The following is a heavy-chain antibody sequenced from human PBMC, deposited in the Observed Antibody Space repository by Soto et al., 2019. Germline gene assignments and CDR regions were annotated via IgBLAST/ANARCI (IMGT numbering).Heavy chain of an antibody. V-gene: IGHV1-46*04. CDR2: INPNSGAK. J-gene: IGHJ6*02. Sequence: QEQLVQSGAEAKEPGASLKVSCKASGDTFTTNYIHWVRQAPGQGLEWMGRINPNSGAKLYAQKLQGRLTLTTDTSTSTVYMDLNSLKSEDSAVYYCASRVLCDMDVWGQGTTVTVSS. D-gene: IGHD2-21*01. CDR1: GDTFTTNY. CDR3: ASRVLCDMDV.